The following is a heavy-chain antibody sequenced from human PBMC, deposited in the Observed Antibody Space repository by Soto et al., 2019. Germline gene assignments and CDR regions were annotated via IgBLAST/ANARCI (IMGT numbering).Heavy chain of an antibody. D-gene: IGHD4-17*01. CDR1: GFTFSSYE. V-gene: IGHV3-48*03. CDR3: ARDFWYYGDYKRLLGYYYYYGMDV. J-gene: IGHJ6*02. CDR2: ISSSGSTI. Sequence: PGGSLRLSCAASGFTFSSYEMNWVRQAPGKGLEWVSYISSSGSTIYYADSVKGRFTISRDNAKNSLYLQMNSLRAEDTAVYYCARDFWYYGDYKRLLGYYYYYGMDVWGQGTTVTVSS.